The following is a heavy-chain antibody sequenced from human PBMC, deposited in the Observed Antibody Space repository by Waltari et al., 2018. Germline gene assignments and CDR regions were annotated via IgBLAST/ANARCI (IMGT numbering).Heavy chain of an antibody. D-gene: IGHD3-22*01. Sequence: QVQLQESGPGLVKPSQTLSLSCTVSGGSISSATYYWSWIRQPAGKGLEWIGRIHVNGNTNYNPSLILRVTISVDTSRNQFFLTVNSVTAADTAVYYCARDSYYYDGSGYPARWGQGTRVTVSS. J-gene: IGHJ4*02. CDR3: ARDSYYYDGSGYPAR. V-gene: IGHV4-61*02. CDR1: GGSISSATYY. CDR2: IHVNGNT.